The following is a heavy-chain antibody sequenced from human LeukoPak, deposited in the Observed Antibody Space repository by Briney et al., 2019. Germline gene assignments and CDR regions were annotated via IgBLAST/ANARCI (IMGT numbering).Heavy chain of an antibody. Sequence: ASVKVSCKASGYTFTSYGISWVRQAPGQGLEWMGWISAYNGNTNYAQKLQGRVTMTTDTSTSTAYVELRSLRSDDTAVYYCARDRGDSSSWYAPFDYWGQGTLVTVSS. V-gene: IGHV1-18*01. CDR1: GYTFTSYG. CDR2: ISAYNGNT. J-gene: IGHJ4*02. D-gene: IGHD6-13*01. CDR3: ARDRGDSSSWYAPFDY.